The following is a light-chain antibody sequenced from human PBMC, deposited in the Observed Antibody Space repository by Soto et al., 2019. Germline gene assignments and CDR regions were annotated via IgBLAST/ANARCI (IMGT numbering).Light chain of an antibody. J-gene: IGKJ1*01. CDR1: QSISNY. CDR2: AAS. CDR3: QQSYRTPWT. Sequence: DIQMTQSPASLSASVGDRVTITCRASQSISNYLNWYQQKPGKAPKILIYAASSLQTGVPSRFSGIGSGTDFTLTINSLQPEDFATYYCQQSYRTPWTFGQGTKVDI. V-gene: IGKV1-39*01.